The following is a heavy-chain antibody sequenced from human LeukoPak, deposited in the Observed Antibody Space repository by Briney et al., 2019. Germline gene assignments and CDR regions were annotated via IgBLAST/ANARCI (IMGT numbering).Heavy chain of an antibody. J-gene: IGHJ4*02. CDR1: GGSISSYC. Sequence: SETLSLTCTVSGGSISSYCWSWIRQPPGKGLEWIGYIYYSGSTNYNPSLKSRVTISVDTSKNQLSLKLSSVTAADTAVYYCARGVVNFDYWGQGTLVTVSS. CDR3: ARGVVNFDY. D-gene: IGHD3-3*01. V-gene: IGHV4-59*08. CDR2: IYYSGST.